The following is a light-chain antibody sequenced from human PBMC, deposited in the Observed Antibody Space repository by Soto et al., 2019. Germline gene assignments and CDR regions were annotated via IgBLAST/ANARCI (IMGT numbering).Light chain of an antibody. CDR3: QQYGSSPVYT. CDR1: QSVSSSY. V-gene: IGKV3-20*01. J-gene: IGKJ2*01. CDR2: GAS. Sequence: EIVLTQSPGTLSLSPGERATLSCRASQSVSSSYLAWYKQKPGQAPRLLIYGASSRASGIPDRFSDSGSGTDFTLTISRLEPEDFAVYYCQQYGSSPVYTFGQGTKLEIK.